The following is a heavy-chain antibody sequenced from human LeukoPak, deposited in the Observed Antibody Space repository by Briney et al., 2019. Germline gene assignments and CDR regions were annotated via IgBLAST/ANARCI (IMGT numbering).Heavy chain of an antibody. J-gene: IGHJ4*02. D-gene: IGHD2-2*01. CDR3: ANSVVPAASLDY. Sequence: GGSLRLSCAASGFTFSSYAMSWARQAPGKGLEWVSAISGSGGSTYYADSVKGRFTISRDNSKNTLYLQMNSLRAEDTAVYYCANSVVPAASLDYWGQGTLVTVSS. V-gene: IGHV3-23*01. CDR2: ISGSGGST. CDR1: GFTFSSYA.